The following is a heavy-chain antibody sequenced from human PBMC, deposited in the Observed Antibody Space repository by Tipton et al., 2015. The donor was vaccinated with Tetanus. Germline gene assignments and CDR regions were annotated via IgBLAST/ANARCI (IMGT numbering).Heavy chain of an antibody. D-gene: IGHD1-26*01. CDR1: GGSISSYY. CDR2: IYSSGST. CDR3: ARDIEEVGAAKYFDY. V-gene: IGHV4-59*01. Sequence: TLSLTCTVSGGSISSYYWSWIRQPPGKGPEWIGQIYSSGSTNYIPSLKSRVTISLDTSKNQFSLRLTSVTAADTAVYYCARDIEEVGAAKYFDYWGQGTLVTVSS. J-gene: IGHJ4*02.